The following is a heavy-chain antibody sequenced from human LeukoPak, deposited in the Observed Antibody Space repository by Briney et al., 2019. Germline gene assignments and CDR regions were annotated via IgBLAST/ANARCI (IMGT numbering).Heavy chain of an antibody. CDR1: GFTFSSYE. Sequence: GGSLRLSCAASGFTFSSYEMNWVGQAPGKGLAWVSYISSSGSTIYYADSVKGRFTISRDNAKNSLYLQMNSLRAEDTAVYYCAELGITMIGGVWGKGTTVTISS. CDR3: AELGITMIGGV. CDR2: ISSSGSTI. V-gene: IGHV3-48*03. D-gene: IGHD3-10*02. J-gene: IGHJ6*04.